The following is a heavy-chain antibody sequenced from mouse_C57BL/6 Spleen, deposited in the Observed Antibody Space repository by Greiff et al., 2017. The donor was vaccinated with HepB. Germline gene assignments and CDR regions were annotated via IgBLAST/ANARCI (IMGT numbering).Heavy chain of an antibody. V-gene: IGHV5-9-1*02. D-gene: IGHD2-4*01. J-gene: IGHJ3*01. CDR3: TREWFYYDYDGAWFAY. CDR1: GFTFSSYA. CDR2: ISSGGDYI. Sequence: EVKLVESGEGLVKPGGSLKLSCAASGFTFSSYAMSWVRQTPEKRLEWVAYISSGGDYIYYADTVKGRFTISRDNSRNTLYLQMSSLKSEDTAMYYCTREWFYYDYDGAWFAYWGQGTLVTVSA.